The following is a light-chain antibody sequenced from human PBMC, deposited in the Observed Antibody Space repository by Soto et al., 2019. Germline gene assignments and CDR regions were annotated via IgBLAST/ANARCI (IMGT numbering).Light chain of an antibody. CDR1: SSDVGGYNY. CDR2: EVS. J-gene: IGLJ2*01. V-gene: IGLV2-14*01. CDR3: SSYTSSSTVV. Sequence: QSVLTQPPSASGSPGQSVTISCTGTSSDVGGYNYVSWYQQHPGKAPKLMIYEVSKRPSGVSNRFSGSKSGNTASLTISGLQAEDEADYYCSSYTSSSTVVFGGGTKVTVL.